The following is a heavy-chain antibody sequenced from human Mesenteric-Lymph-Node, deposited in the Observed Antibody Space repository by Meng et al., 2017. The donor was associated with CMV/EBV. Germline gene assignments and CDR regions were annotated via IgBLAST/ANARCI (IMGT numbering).Heavy chain of an antibody. Sequence: GESLKISCAASGFTFSSYAMSWVRQAPGKGLEWVSAISGSGGSTYYADPVKGRFTISRDNSKNTLYLQMNSLRAEDTAVYYCEKGGGSYYGYWGQGTMVTVSS. D-gene: IGHD3-16*01. CDR1: GFTFSSYA. CDR2: ISGSGGST. V-gene: IGHV3-23*01. CDR3: EKGGGSYYGY. J-gene: IGHJ4*02.